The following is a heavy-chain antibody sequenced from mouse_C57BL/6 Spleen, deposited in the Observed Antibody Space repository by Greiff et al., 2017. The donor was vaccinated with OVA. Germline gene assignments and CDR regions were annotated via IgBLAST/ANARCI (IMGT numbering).Heavy chain of an antibody. CDR3: ATYYRNYFDY. CDR1: GYTFTSYW. Sequence: QVQLQQPGAELVMPGASVKLSCKASGYTFTSYWMHWVKQRPGQGLEWIGEIDPSDSYTNYNQKFKGKSTLTVDKSSSTAYMQLSSLTSEDSAVYYCATYYRNYFDYWGRGTTLTVSS. D-gene: IGHD2-12*01. CDR2: IDPSDSYT. J-gene: IGHJ2*01. V-gene: IGHV1-69*01.